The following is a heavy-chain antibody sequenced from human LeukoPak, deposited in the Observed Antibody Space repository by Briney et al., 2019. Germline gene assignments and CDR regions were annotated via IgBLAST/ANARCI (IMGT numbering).Heavy chain of an antibody. Sequence: PSQTLSLTCTVSGGSISSGGYYWSWIRQHPGKGLEWIGYIYYSGSTYYNPSLKSRVTISVDTSKNQFSLKLSSVTAADTAVYYCARRGTYYYGSGTIGDWFDPWGQGTLVTVSS. V-gene: IGHV4-31*03. J-gene: IGHJ5*02. D-gene: IGHD3-10*01. CDR3: ARRGTYYYGSGTIGDWFDP. CDR1: GGSISSGGYY. CDR2: IYYSGST.